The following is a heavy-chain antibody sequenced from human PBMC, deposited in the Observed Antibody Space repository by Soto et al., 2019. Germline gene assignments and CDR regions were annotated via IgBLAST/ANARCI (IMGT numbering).Heavy chain of an antibody. CDR3: AKDTPLQSYDTLTGYFRGRMDV. CDR1: GFTFSSYG. V-gene: IGHV3-30*18. CDR2: ISYDGSHK. D-gene: IGHD3-9*01. J-gene: IGHJ6*02. Sequence: GGSLRLSCAASGFTFSSYGMHWVRQAPGKGLEWVAVISYDGSHKYYADSVKGRFTISRDNSKNTLSLQMNSLTAEDTAVYYCAKDTPLQSYDTLTGYFRGRMDVWGQGTKVTVYS.